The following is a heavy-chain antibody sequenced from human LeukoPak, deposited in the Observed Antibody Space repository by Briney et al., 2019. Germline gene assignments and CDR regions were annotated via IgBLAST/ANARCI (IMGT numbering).Heavy chain of an antibody. V-gene: IGHV4-59*01. J-gene: IGHJ4*02. CDR1: GGSISSYY. D-gene: IGHD4-17*01. CDR2: IYYSGST. CDR3: ARSTTVNPFFGY. Sequence: PSETLSLTCTVSGGSISSYYWSWIRQPPGKGLEWIGHIYYSGSTNYNPSLKSRVTISVDTSKNQFSLKLSSVTAADTAVYYCARSTTVNPFFGYWGQGTLVTVSS.